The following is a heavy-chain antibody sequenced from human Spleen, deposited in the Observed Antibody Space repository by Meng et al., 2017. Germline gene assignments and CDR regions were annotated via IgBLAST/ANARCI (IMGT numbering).Heavy chain of an antibody. D-gene: IGHD1-1*01. CDR2: INTDGSTT. J-gene: IGHJ1*01. CDR1: GIPFSGHW. V-gene: IGHV3-74*01. CDR3: TNDRLNH. Sequence: LVVSGGVFVQPGGSLKPSWSTSGIPFSGHWIHWVRQGPGKGLVWVSRINTDGSTTTYADSVKGRFTISRDNAKNTLYLQMNSLRAEDTAVYYCTNDRLNHWGQGTLVTVSS.